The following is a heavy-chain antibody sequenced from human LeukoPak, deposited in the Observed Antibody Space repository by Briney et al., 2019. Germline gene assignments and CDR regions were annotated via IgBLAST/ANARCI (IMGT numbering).Heavy chain of an antibody. Sequence: GGSLRLSCAASGFTFSSYNLNWVRQAPGKGLEWVSSISSSSSYIYYADSVKGRFTITRDNAKSSLYLQMNSLRAEDTAVYYCAELGITMIGGVWGKGTTVTISS. CDR3: AELGITMIGGV. J-gene: IGHJ6*04. CDR2: ISSSSSYI. CDR1: GFTFSSYN. V-gene: IGHV3-21*01. D-gene: IGHD3-10*02.